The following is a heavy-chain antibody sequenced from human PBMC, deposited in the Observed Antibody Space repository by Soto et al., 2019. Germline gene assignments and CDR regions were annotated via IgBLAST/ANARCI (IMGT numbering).Heavy chain of an antibody. J-gene: IGHJ4*02. CDR2: IVVGSGNT. D-gene: IGHD3-3*01. V-gene: IGHV1-58*01. CDR1: GFTFTSYA. Sequence: PVKRSCKGSGFTFTSYAVQWVRQARGQRLEWIGWIVVGSGNTNYAQKFQERVTITRDMSTSTAYMELSSLRSEDTAVYYCAAGSSYYDFWSGDYYFDYWGQGTLVTVSS. CDR3: AAGSSYYDFWSGDYYFDY.